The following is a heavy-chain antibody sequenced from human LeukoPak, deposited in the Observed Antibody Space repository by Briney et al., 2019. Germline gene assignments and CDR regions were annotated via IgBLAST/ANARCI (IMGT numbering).Heavy chain of an antibody. CDR2: INPNSGGT. D-gene: IGHD2-2*01. CDR3: AREGYCSSTSCLRPPPHWFDP. J-gene: IGHJ5*02. CDR1: GYTFTGYY. Sequence: ASVKVSCKASGYTFTGYYMHWVRHAPGQGLELMGWINPNSGGTNYAQKFQGRVTMTRDTSISTAYMGLSRLRSDDTAVYYCAREGYCSSTSCLRPPPHWFDPWGQGTLVTVSS. V-gene: IGHV1-2*02.